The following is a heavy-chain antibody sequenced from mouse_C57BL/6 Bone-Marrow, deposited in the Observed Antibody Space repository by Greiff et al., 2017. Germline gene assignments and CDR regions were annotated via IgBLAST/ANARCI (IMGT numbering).Heavy chain of an antibody. D-gene: IGHD2-2*01. Sequence: EVNLVESGGGLVQPKGSLKLSCAASGFSFNTYAMNWVRQAPGKGLEWVARIRSKSNNYATYYADSVKDRFTISRDDSESMLYLQMNNLKTEDTAMYYCVRGYAWFAYWGQGTLVTVSA. CDR2: IRSKSNNYAT. CDR3: VRGYAWFAY. V-gene: IGHV10-1*01. CDR1: GFSFNTYA. J-gene: IGHJ3*01.